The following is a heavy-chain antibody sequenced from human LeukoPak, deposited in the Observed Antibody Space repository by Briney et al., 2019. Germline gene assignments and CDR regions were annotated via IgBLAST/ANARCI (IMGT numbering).Heavy chain of an antibody. CDR3: AKDWGNILTGYPIFDY. Sequence: GGSLRLSCAASGFTFSSYAMSWVRQAPGKGLEWVSAISGSGGSTYYADSVKGRFTISRDNSKNTLYLQMNSLRAEDTAVYYCAKDWGNILTGYPIFDYWGQGTLVTVSS. D-gene: IGHD3-9*01. J-gene: IGHJ4*02. CDR2: ISGSGGST. V-gene: IGHV3-23*01. CDR1: GFTFSSYA.